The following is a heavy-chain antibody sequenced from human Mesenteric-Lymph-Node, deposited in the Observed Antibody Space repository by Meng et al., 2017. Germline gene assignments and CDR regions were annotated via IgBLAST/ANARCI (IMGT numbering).Heavy chain of an antibody. CDR2: IYPDSGDT. CDR3: ATLTVGSGTYYPF. Sequence: ASVKVSCKASGYTFTVNYIHWVRQAPRQGLEWMGWIYPDSGDTNYAQDFQGWVTMTRDTSISTVYMELTDLISDDTAVYYCATLTVGSGTYYPFWGQGMLVTVSS. D-gene: IGHD3-10*01. V-gene: IGHV1-2*04. J-gene: IGHJ4*02. CDR1: GYTFTVNY.